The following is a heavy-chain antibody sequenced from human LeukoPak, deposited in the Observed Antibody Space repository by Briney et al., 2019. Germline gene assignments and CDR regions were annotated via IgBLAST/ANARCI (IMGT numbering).Heavy chain of an antibody. V-gene: IGHV1-46*01. CDR2: INPSGGST. CDR3: ARGVLSITMIVVASDAFDI. D-gene: IGHD3-22*01. CDR1: GYTFTSYY. J-gene: IGHJ3*02. Sequence: GASVKVSCKASGYTFTSYYMHWVRQAPGQGLEWMGIINPSGGSTSYAQKFQGRVTMTRDTSTSTVYMELSSLRSEDTAVYYCARGVLSITMIVVASDAFDIWGQGTMVTVSS.